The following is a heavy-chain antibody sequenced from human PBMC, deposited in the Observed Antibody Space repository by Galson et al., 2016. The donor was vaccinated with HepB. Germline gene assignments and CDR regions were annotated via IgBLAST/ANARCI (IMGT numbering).Heavy chain of an antibody. Sequence: SETLSLTCTVSGDSIANYYWNWIRHTPGKGLEWVGYSYYSGSTNYNPSLKSRVTISLDRSKNQFSLNLRSVTAADTAVYYCARSDGTVASPTYGFFDLWGRGTLVTVSS. D-gene: IGHD4-23*01. CDR1: GDSIANYY. V-gene: IGHV4-59*01. CDR3: ARSDGTVASPTYGFFDL. CDR2: SYYSGST. J-gene: IGHJ2*01.